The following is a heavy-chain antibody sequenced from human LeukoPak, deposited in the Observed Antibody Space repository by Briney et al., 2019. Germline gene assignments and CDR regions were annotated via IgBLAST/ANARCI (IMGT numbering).Heavy chain of an antibody. Sequence: VASVKVSCKASGYTFTSYGISWVRQAPGQGLEWMGWISAYNGNTNYAQKLQGRVTMTTDTSTSTAYMELRSLRSDDTAVYYCATAKGHGPLHYYYMDVWGKGTTVTVSS. J-gene: IGHJ6*03. CDR2: ISAYNGNT. CDR3: ATAKGHGPLHYYYMDV. CDR1: GYTFTSYG. V-gene: IGHV1-18*01.